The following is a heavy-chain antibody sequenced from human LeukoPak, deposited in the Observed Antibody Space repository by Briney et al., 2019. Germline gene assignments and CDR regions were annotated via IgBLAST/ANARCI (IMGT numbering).Heavy chain of an antibody. CDR2: MNPNSGNT. CDR1: GYTFSTYD. V-gene: IGHV1-8*01. CDR3: ARGPSRDYGSGSSWFDP. D-gene: IGHD3-10*01. Sequence: ASVNVSCKASGYTFSTYDFNWVRQVTGQGLEWMGWMNPNSGNTGYAQKIQGRVTMTRNTSINTAYMELSSLRSEDTAVYYCARGPSRDYGSGSSWFDPWGQGTLVTVSS. J-gene: IGHJ5*02.